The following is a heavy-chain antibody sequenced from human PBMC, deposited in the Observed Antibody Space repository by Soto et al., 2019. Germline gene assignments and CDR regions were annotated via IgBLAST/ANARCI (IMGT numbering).Heavy chain of an antibody. CDR1: GFTFSSYS. J-gene: IGHJ6*02. D-gene: IGHD3-10*01. Sequence: VGSLRLSCAASGFTFSSYSMNWVRQAPGKGLEWVSSISSSSSYIYYADSVKGRFTISRDNAKNSLYLQMNSLRAEDTAVYYCARVLLWFGETDYYYYGMDVWGQGTTVTVSS. CDR3: ARVLLWFGETDYYYYGMDV. CDR2: ISSSSSYI. V-gene: IGHV3-21*01.